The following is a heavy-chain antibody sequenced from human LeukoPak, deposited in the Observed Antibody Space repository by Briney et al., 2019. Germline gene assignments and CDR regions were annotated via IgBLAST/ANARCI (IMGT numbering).Heavy chain of an antibody. CDR2: ISGSGGST. J-gene: IGHJ6*02. CDR3: AKDRLNLSWRNYYGMDV. V-gene: IGHV3-23*01. CDR1: GFTFSSYA. D-gene: IGHD3-16*02. Sequence: GGSLRLSCAASGFTFSSYAMSWVRQAPGKGLEWVSAISGSGGSTYYADSVKGRFTISRDNSKNTLYLQMNSLRAEDTAVYYCAKDRLNLSWRNYYGMDVWGQGTTVTVSS.